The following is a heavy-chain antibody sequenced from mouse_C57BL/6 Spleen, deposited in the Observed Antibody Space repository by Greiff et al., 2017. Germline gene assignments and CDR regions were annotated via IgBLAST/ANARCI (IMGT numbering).Heavy chain of an antibody. Sequence: QVQLQQSGAELMKPGASVKLSCKATGYTFTGYWIEWVKQRPGNGLEWIGEILPGSGSTNYNEKFKGKATFTADTSSNTAYMQLSSLTTEDSAIYYCARRYYYGSSYGWAMDYWGQGTSVTVSS. D-gene: IGHD1-1*01. J-gene: IGHJ4*01. CDR2: ILPGSGST. V-gene: IGHV1-9*01. CDR3: ARRYYYGSSYGWAMDY. CDR1: GYTFTGYW.